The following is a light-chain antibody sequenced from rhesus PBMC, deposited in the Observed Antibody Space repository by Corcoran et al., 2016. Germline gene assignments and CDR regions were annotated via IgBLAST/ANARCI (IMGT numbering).Light chain of an antibody. J-gene: IGKJ4*01. CDR1: ENVNNY. CDR2: KAS. Sequence: DIQMTQSPSSLSASVGDRVTITCRASENVNNYLNWYQQKPGKAPKLLIYKASTLQRGVPSRFSGSVAATDYTFTISSLQPEDVATYYCQHGYGTPLTFGGGTKVEIK. V-gene: IGKV1-74*01. CDR3: QHGYGTPLT.